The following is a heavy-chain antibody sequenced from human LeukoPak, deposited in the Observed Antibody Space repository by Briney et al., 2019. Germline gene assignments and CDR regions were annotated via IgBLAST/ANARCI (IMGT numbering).Heavy chain of an antibody. V-gene: IGHV1-69*05. CDR1: GGTFSSCA. J-gene: IGHJ5*02. CDR3: ARDHAVAGTSWFDP. CDR2: IIPIFGTA. D-gene: IGHD6-19*01. Sequence: SVKVSCKASGGTFSSCAISWVRQAPGQGLEWMGGIIPIFGTANYAQKFQGRVTITTDESTSTAYMELSSLRSEDTAVYYCARDHAVAGTSWFDPWGQGTLVTVSS.